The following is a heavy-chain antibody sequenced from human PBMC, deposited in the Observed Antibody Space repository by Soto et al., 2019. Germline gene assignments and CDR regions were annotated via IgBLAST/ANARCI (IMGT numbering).Heavy chain of an antibody. D-gene: IGHD2-2*01. Sequence: GGSLRLSCAASGFTFSSYAMSWVRQAPGKGLEWVAVISYDGSNKYYADSVKGRFTISRDNSKNTLYLQMNSLRAEDTAVYYCAKVFNQLLIFGMDVWGQGTTVTVSS. CDR3: AKVFNQLLIFGMDV. CDR1: GFTFSSYA. V-gene: IGHV3-30*18. J-gene: IGHJ6*02. CDR2: ISYDGSNK.